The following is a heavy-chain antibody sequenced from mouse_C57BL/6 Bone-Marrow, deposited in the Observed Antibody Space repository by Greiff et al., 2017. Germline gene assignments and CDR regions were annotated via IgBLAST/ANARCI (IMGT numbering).Heavy chain of an antibody. D-gene: IGHD1-1*02. CDR3: ARWGSCAMDY. Sequence: QVQLQQSGAELVRPGTSVKMSCKASGYTFTNYWIGWAKQRPGHGLEWIGDIYPGGGYTNYNEKFKGKATLTADKSSSTAYMQFSSLTSEDSAIYYCARWGSCAMDYWGQGTSVTVSS. V-gene: IGHV1-63*01. CDR1: GYTFTNYW. J-gene: IGHJ4*01. CDR2: IYPGGGYT.